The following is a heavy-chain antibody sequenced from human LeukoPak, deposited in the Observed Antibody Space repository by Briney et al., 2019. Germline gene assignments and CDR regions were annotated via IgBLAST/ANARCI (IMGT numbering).Heavy chain of an antibody. Sequence: PGGSLRLSCAASGFSFKDYYFSWIRQAPGKGLEWVSFINVNGGAMYYADFVKGRFTISRDNAKSSLYLELNSLRVEDTAVYYCARGPRILAAGSYYFDYWGQGSLVTVSS. D-gene: IGHD6-13*01. CDR1: GFSFKDYY. J-gene: IGHJ4*02. V-gene: IGHV3-11*01. CDR3: ARGPRILAAGSYYFDY. CDR2: INVNGGAM.